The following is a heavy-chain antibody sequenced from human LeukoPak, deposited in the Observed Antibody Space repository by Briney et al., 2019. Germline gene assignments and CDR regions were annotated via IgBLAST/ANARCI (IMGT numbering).Heavy chain of an antibody. CDR2: INPNSGGT. J-gene: IGHJ4*02. CDR1: GYTFTGYY. V-gene: IGHV1-2*02. CDR3: ARDGIGIAVAGTFDY. D-gene: IGHD6-19*01. Sequence: GASVKVSCEAFGYTFTGYYMHWVRQAPGQGLEWMGWINPNSGGTNYAQKFQGRVTMTRDTSISTAYMELSRLRSDDTAVYYCARDGIGIAVAGTFDYWGQGTLVTVSS.